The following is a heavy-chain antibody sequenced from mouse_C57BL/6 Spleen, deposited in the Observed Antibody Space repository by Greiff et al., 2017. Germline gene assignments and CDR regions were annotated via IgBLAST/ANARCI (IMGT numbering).Heavy chain of an antibody. CDR1: GYTFTSYW. J-gene: IGHJ3*01. D-gene: IGHD2-4*01. CDR2: IYPGSGST. Sequence: QVQLQQPGAELVKPGASVKMSCKASGYTFTSYWITWVKQRPGQGLEWIGDIYPGSGSTNYNEKFKSKATLTVDTSSSTAYMQLSSLTSEDSAVYYCARYDYDVAWFAYWGQGTLVTVSA. V-gene: IGHV1-55*01. CDR3: ARYDYDVAWFAY.